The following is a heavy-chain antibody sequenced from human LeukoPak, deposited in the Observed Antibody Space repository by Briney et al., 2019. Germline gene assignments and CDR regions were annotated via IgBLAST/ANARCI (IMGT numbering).Heavy chain of an antibody. CDR1: GGTFSSYA. CDR2: IIPILGIA. V-gene: IGHV1-69*04. CDR3: ASSEHCSSTSCYSAHAFDI. Sequence: ASVKVSRKASGGTFSSYAISWVRQAPGQGLEWTGRIIPILGIANYAQKFQGRVTITADKSTSTAYMELSSLRSGDTAVYYCASSEHCSSTSCYSAHAFDIWGQGTMVTVSS. D-gene: IGHD2-2*01. J-gene: IGHJ3*02.